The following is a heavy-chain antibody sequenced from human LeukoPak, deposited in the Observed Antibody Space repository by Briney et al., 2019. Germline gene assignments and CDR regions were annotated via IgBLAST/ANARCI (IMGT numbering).Heavy chain of an antibody. Sequence: GGSLRLSCAASGFTVSSNYMSWVRQAPGKGLEWVSVIYSGGTTYHADSVKGRFTISRDNSNNTLYLQMNSLRGEDTAVYRCARDGRIAAAGSVGDYWGQGTLATVSS. D-gene: IGHD6-13*01. CDR2: IYSGGTT. V-gene: IGHV3-66*01. CDR1: GFTVSSNY. J-gene: IGHJ4*02. CDR3: ARDGRIAAAGSVGDY.